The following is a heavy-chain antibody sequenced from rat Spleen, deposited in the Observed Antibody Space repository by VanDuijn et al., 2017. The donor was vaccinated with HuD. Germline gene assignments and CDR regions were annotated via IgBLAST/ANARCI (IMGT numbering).Heavy chain of an antibody. CDR2: MSYDGSSF. CDR3: ARGTGLDY. D-gene: IGHD5-1*01. Sequence: EVQLVESGGGLVQPGGSMKLSCAASGFTFSNYDMAWVRQAPTKGLEWVASMSYDGSSFYYRDSVRGRFTISRDNAKSTLYLQMDSLGSEDTATYYCARGTGLDYWGQGVMVTVSS. J-gene: IGHJ2*01. CDR1: GFTFSNYD. V-gene: IGHV5-7*01.